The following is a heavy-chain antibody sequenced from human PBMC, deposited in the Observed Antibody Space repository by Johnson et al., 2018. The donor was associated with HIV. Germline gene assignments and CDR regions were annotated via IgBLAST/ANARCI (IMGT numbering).Heavy chain of an antibody. V-gene: IGHV3-66*02. CDR1: GFTVSSNY. CDR2: IYSGGST. CDR3: ARDGWGSRGWDDAFDI. J-gene: IGHJ3*02. D-gene: IGHD5-24*01. Sequence: VRLVEFGGGLVQPGGSLRLSCAASGFTVSSNYMSWVRQAPGKGLEWVSVIYSGGSTYYADSVKGRFPNSRDNSKNTLYLQMNSLRAEDTAVYYCARDGWGSRGWDDAFDIWGQGTMVTVSS.